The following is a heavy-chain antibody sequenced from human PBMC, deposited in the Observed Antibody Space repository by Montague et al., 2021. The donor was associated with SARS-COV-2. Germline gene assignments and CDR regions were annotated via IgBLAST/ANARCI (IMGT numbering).Heavy chain of an antibody. V-gene: IGHV3-30*04. D-gene: IGHD3-9*01. CDR2: ISYDGSNK. J-gene: IGHJ6*02. CDR3: ARWGYYDILTGYYKGRALGASYYYYGMDV. Sequence: SLRLSCAASGFTFSSYAMHWVRQAPGKGLEWVAVISYDGSNKYYADSVKGRFTISRDNSKNTLYLQMNSLRAEDTAVYYCARWGYYDILTGYYKGRALGASYYYYGMDVWGQGTTVTASS. CDR1: GFTFSSYA.